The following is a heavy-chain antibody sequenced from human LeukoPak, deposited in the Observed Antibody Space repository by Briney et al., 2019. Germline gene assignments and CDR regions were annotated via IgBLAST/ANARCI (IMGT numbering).Heavy chain of an antibody. Sequence: PGGSLRLSCAASGFTFSSFGMNWVRQAPGKGLEWVSYISSSSSTIYYADSVKGRFTISRDNAKNSLYLQMNSLRAEDTAVYYCAKVGGRQRWGDYSYFDYWGQGTLVTVSS. J-gene: IGHJ4*02. CDR2: ISSSSSTI. D-gene: IGHD4-11*01. CDR1: GFTFSSFG. V-gene: IGHV3-48*04. CDR3: AKVGGRQRWGDYSYFDY.